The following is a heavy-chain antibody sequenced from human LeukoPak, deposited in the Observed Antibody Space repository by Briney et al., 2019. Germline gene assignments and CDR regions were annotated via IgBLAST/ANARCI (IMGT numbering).Heavy chain of an antibody. V-gene: IGHV3-9*03. Sequence: GGSLILSCAASEFTFDDYAMHWGRQAPGRGLEWVSGISWNSGSIGYADSVRRRFTISRDYARNSLYLQMNSLRAEDMALYYCAKGFYGDYVSGFDYWGQGTLVTVSS. CDR2: ISWNSGSI. D-gene: IGHD4-17*01. CDR3: AKGFYGDYVSGFDY. CDR1: EFTFDDYA. J-gene: IGHJ4*02.